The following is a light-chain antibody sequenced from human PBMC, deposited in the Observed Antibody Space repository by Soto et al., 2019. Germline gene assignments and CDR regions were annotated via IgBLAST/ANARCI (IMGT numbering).Light chain of an antibody. CDR2: IAS. CDR3: QQVYNWPFT. Sequence: DIVMTQSPATLSVSTGERATLSCRASQSVNSNLAWYQQKPGQAPRLLIYIASTRATGIPARFSGSGSGTEFTLTISRLQSEDFAVYYCQQVYNWPFTFGQGTRLEIK. V-gene: IGKV3D-15*01. CDR1: QSVNSN. J-gene: IGKJ5*01.